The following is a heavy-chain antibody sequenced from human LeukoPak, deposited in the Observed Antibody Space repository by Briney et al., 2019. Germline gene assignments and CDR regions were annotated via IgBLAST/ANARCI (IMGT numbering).Heavy chain of an antibody. CDR3: ARDTDTSGYYPDDY. CDR2: IYYSGST. J-gene: IGHJ4*02. V-gene: IGHV4-39*02. D-gene: IGHD3-22*01. CDR1: GGSISSSSYY. Sequence: SETLSLTCTVSGGSISSSSYYWGWIRQPPGKGLEWIGSIYYSGSTYYNPSLKSRVTISVDTSKNQFSLKLSSVTAADTAVYYCARDTDTSGYYPDDYWGQGALVTVSS.